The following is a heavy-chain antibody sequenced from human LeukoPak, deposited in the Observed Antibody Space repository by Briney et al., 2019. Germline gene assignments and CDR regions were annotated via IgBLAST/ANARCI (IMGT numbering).Heavy chain of an antibody. J-gene: IGHJ4*02. CDR3: ARLPTFYYDSSGYHYDY. V-gene: IGHV3-23*01. D-gene: IGHD3-22*01. Sequence: GGSLRLSCAASGNYWMHWVRQAPGRGLEWASSTAGSGISKDYADSVKGRFTISKDKSKNTLYLQMDNLRAEDTGVYFCARLPTFYYDSSGYHYDYWGQGTLVTVSS. CDR2: TAGSGISK. CDR1: GNYW.